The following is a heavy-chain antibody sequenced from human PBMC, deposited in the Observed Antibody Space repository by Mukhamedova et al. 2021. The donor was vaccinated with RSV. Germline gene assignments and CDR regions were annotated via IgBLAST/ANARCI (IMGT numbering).Heavy chain of an antibody. Sequence: VSSISSSSSYIYYADSVKGRFTISRDNAKNSLYLQMNSLRAEDTAVYYCARDYIFGYCSSTSCYKSFDYWGQGTLVTVSS. J-gene: IGHJ4*02. D-gene: IGHD2-2*02. CDR3: ARDYIFGYCSSTSCYKSFDY. CDR2: ISSSSSYI. V-gene: IGHV3-21*01.